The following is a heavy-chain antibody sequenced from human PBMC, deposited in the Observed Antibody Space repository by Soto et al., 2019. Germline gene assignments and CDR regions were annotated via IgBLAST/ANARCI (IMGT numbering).Heavy chain of an antibody. Sequence: QVHLLQSGAEVKKPGDSVKVSCKASGYTFTSYDIEWVRQSTGQGLEWMGWMNPNSGNTGYAHSLQGRVTFTWNTSMHTADMELSSLRSEDKAVYYCASDRTISHTAFDIWGQVTMVTVSS. D-gene: IGHD3-3*01. CDR1: GYTFTSYD. V-gene: IGHV1-8*01. CDR2: MNPNSGNT. J-gene: IGHJ3*02. CDR3: ASDRTISHTAFDI.